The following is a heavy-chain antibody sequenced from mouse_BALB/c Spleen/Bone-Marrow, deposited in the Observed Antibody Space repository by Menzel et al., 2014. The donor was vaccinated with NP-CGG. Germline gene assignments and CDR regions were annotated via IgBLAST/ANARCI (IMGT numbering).Heavy chain of an antibody. V-gene: IGHV7-1*02. CDR1: GFTFSDFY. Sequence: EVKLAASGGGLVQPGDSLRLSCATSGFTFSDFYMEWVRQPPGKRLEWIAASRNKAKHYTTEYSASVKGRFIVSRDTSQSILYLQMNALRAEDTAIYYCARDVGYGNYFVYWGQGTLVTVSA. CDR2: SRNKAKHYTT. CDR3: ARDVGYGNYFVY. J-gene: IGHJ3*01. D-gene: IGHD2-10*02.